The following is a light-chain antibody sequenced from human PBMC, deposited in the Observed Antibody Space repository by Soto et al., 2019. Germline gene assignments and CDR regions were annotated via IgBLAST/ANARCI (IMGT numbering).Light chain of an antibody. J-gene: IGKJ4*01. CDR2: WAS. V-gene: IGKV4-1*01. Sequence: DIVMTQSPDSLAVSLGERATINCKSSQSVVFSSNNKNYLSWYQQKPGQPPKLLIYWASTRESGVPDRFSGSGSETDFTLTISSLQAEDVAVYYCQQYYTTPRTFGGGTKVEIK. CDR3: QQYYTTPRT. CDR1: QSVVFSSNNKNY.